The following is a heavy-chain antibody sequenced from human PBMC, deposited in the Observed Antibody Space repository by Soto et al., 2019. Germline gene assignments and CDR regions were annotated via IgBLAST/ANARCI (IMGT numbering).Heavy chain of an antibody. CDR2: ISGSGGST. J-gene: IGHJ4*02. CDR1: GFTFSSYA. CDR3: AKERISITGTNY. V-gene: IGHV3-23*01. D-gene: IGHD1-7*01. Sequence: HPGGSLRLSCAASGFTFSSYAMSWVRQAPGKGLEWVSAISGSGGSTYYADYVKGRFTISRDNSKNKLYLQMNSLRAVDTAVYYCAKERISITGTNYWGQGTLVTVSS.